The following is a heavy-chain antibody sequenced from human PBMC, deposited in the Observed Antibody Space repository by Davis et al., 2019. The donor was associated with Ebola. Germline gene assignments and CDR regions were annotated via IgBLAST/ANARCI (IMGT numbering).Heavy chain of an antibody. CDR1: GYTFTSYA. V-gene: IGHV7-4-1*02. CDR2: INTNTGNP. D-gene: IGHD4-17*01. CDR3: ARDGDDYGVLYYYYGMDV. J-gene: IGHJ6*04. Sequence: AASVKVSCKASGYTFTSYAINWVRQAPGQGLEWMGWINTNTGNPTYAQGFTGRFVFSLDTSVSTAYLQISSLEAEDTAVYYCARDGDDYGVLYYYYGMDVWGKGTTVTVSS.